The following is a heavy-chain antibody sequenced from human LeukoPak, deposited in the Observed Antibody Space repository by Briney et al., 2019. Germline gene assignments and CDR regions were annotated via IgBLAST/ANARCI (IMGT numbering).Heavy chain of an antibody. D-gene: IGHD6-13*01. Sequence: ASVKVSCKASGYTFTGYYTHWVRQAPGQGLEWMGWINPNSGGTNYAQKFQGRVTMTRDTSISTAYMELSRLRSDDTAVYYCARDLGAAGSGYYYYMDVWGKGTTVTVSS. V-gene: IGHV1-2*02. J-gene: IGHJ6*03. CDR2: INPNSGGT. CDR3: ARDLGAAGSGYYYYMDV. CDR1: GYTFTGYY.